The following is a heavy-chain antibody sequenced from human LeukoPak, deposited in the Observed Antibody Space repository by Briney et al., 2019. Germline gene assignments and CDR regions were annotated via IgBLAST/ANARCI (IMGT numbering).Heavy chain of an antibody. CDR2: IYYSGST. D-gene: IGHD3-16*01. J-gene: IGHJ3*02. V-gene: IGHV4-39*01. CDR1: GGSISSYY. CDR3: ARTPGGGSQPFFDM. Sequence: SETLSLTCTVSGGSISSYYWGWIRQPPGKGLEWIGSIYYSGSTYYNPSLKSRVTISVDTSKNQFSLKLSSVTAADTAVYYCARTPGGGSQPFFDMWGQGIMVIVSS.